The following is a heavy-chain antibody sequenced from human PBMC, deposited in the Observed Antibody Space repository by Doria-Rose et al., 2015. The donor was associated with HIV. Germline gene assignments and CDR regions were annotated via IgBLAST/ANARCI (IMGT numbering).Heavy chain of an antibody. V-gene: IGHV2-26*01. CDR1: GVSLSSPGMG. J-gene: IGHJ4*02. D-gene: IGHD6-13*01. Sequence: QVTLTESGPVLVKPTETLTLTCTVSGVSLSSPGMGVSWIRQPPGKALEWLANIFSDDERSYETSLKSRLTISRGTSKSQVVLTRTDMDPVDTATYYCARIKSSRWYHKYYFDFWGQGTLVIVSA. CDR2: IFSDDER. CDR3: ARIKSSRWYHKYYFDF.